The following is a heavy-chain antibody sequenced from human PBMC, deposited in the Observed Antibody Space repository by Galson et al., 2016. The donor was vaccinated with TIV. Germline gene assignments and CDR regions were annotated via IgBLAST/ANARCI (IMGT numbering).Heavy chain of an antibody. Sequence: SLRLSCAASGLIFSNAWMTWVRQEPGKGLEWVGRIRSHFDGGTIDYAAPVKGRFIISRDDSTQTLYLQMTSLKTEDTGVYYCSRGAYGGFFGSDASDIWGQGTLVTVSS. CDR3: SRGAYGGFFGSDASDI. V-gene: IGHV3-15*01. D-gene: IGHD4-23*01. J-gene: IGHJ3*02. CDR1: GLIFSNAW. CDR2: IRSHFDGGTI.